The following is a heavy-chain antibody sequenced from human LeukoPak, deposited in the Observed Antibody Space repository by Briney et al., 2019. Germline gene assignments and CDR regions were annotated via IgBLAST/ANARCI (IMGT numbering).Heavy chain of an antibody. V-gene: IGHV3-48*03. J-gene: IGHJ4*02. Sequence: PGGSLRLSCAASGFTFSTYEMNWVRQAPGKGLEWISYISSNGKTIYYSDSVKGRFTISRDNAKNSLYLQMNSLSAEDTAVYYCAALWSFDYWGQGTLVSVSS. D-gene: IGHD2-21*01. CDR1: GFTFSTYE. CDR2: ISSNGKTI. CDR3: AALWSFDY.